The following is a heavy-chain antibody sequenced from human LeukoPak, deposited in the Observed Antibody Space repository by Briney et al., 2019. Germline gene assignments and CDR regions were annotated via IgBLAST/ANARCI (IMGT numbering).Heavy chain of an antibody. V-gene: IGHV4-61*01. CDR2: IYYSGST. J-gene: IGHJ4*02. CDR3: ARRPIVGTKGHDY. D-gene: IGHD1-26*01. Sequence: SETLSLTCTVSGGSVSSGSYYWSWIRQPPGKGLEWIGYIYYSGSTNYNPSLKSRVTISVDTSKNQFSLKLTSVTAADTAVYYCARRPIVGTKGHDYWGQGALVTVSS. CDR1: GGSVSSGSYY.